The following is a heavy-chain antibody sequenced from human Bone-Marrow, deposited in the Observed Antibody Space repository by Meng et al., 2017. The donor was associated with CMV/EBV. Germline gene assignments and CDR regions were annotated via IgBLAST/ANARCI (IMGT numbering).Heavy chain of an antibody. D-gene: IGHD1-14*01. CDR3: ARGLGTPAGRSFNY. Sequence: GSLRLSCVVYGGSFSGYYWSWIRQPPGKGLEWIGEINHSGSTNYNPSLKSRVTISVDTSKNQFSLKLSSVTAADTAVYYCARGLGTPAGRSFNYWGQGTLVTVSS. CDR2: INHSGST. V-gene: IGHV4-34*01. J-gene: IGHJ4*02. CDR1: GGSFSGYY.